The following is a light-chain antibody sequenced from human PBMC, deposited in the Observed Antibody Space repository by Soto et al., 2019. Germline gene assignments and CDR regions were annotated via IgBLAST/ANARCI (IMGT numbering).Light chain of an antibody. CDR3: QSYDSSLSGNYV. CDR2: GNT. V-gene: IGLV1-40*01. J-gene: IGLJ1*01. Sequence: QSVLTQPPSVSGAPGQRVTISCTVSTSDIGAGFDVHWYQQLPGKAPKLLIYGNTNRPSGVPDRFSGSKSGTSASLAITGLQAEDEADYYCQSYDSSLSGNYVFGTGTRSPS. CDR1: TSDIGAGFD.